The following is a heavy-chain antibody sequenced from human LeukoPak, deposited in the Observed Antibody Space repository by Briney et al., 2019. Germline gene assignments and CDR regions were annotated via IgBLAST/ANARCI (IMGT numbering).Heavy chain of an antibody. CDR2: IKQGGNEK. CDR1: GFTFSTYW. CDR3: VRSGIAAAFDY. Sequence: GGSLRLSCAASGFTFSTYWMSWVRQAPGKGLEWVAYIKQGGNEKNYVDSVRGRFTISRDNAKNSLYLQMNCLRAEDTAVYYCVRSGIAAAFDYWGLGTLVTVSS. V-gene: IGHV3-7*01. D-gene: IGHD6-13*01. J-gene: IGHJ4*02.